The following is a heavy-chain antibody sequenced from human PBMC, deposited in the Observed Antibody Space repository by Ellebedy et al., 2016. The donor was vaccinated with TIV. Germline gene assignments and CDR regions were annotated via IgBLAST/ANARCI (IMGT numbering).Heavy chain of an antibody. Sequence: ASVKVSCKASGYTFTSYYMHWVRQAPGQGLEWLGVINPSGGSAGSAPKFQGRVTMTRDTSTSTVHMKLSSLRSEDTAMYYCARGSESGYPVYNNYGMDVWGQGTTVTVSS. CDR1: GYTFTSYY. V-gene: IGHV1-46*01. D-gene: IGHD3-3*01. CDR2: INPSGGSA. J-gene: IGHJ6*02. CDR3: ARGSESGYPVYNNYGMDV.